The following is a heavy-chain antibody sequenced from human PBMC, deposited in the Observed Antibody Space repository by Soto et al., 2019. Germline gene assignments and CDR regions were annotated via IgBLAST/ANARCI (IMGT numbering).Heavy chain of an antibody. Sequence: GESLKISCQGSGYAFSSYWIAWVRQMPGKGLEWMGIIYPGDSDTRYSPSFQGQVTISVDKDITTAYLQWSSLKASATDMYYCASGYCTATSCDPWFDPWGKGTLVTVSS. CDR1: GYAFSSYW. V-gene: IGHV5-51*01. J-gene: IGHJ5*02. CDR3: ASGYCTATSCDPWFDP. CDR2: IYPGDSDT. D-gene: IGHD2-2*01.